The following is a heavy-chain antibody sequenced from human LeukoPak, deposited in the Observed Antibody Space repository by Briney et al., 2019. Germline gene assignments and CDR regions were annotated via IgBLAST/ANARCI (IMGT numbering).Heavy chain of an antibody. D-gene: IGHD3-22*01. CDR3: AREGYYDSSGYYAFDY. Sequence: GGSLRLSCAASGFTFSSYDMHWVRHATGKGLEWVSAIGTAGDTYYPGSVKGRFTISRENAKNSLYLQMNSLRAEDTAVYYCAREGYYDSSGYYAFDYWGQGTLVTVSS. J-gene: IGHJ4*02. CDR2: IGTAGDT. CDR1: GFTFSSYD. V-gene: IGHV3-13*01.